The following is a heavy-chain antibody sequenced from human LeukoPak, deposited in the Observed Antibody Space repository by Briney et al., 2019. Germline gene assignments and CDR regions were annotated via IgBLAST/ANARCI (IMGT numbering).Heavy chain of an antibody. D-gene: IGHD6-19*01. Sequence: SVKVSCKASGYTLADFYLHWVRQAPGQGLEWLGWINPNGGATNYAQKFQGRVTMTRDTSISTAYMELNRLTSDDTAVYYCARPEILRYLQWLYWGQGTLVTVSS. CDR1: GYTLADFY. CDR3: ARPEILRYLQWLY. CDR2: INPNGGAT. J-gene: IGHJ4*02. V-gene: IGHV1-2*02.